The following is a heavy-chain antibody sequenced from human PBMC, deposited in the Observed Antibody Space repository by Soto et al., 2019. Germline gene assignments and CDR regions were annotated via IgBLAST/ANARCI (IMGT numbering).Heavy chain of an antibody. D-gene: IGHD5-12*01. J-gene: IGHJ4*02. CDR2: IYSGGNT. Sequence: EVQLEESGGGLIQPGGSLRLSCAAAGFTVSSNYMTWVRQAPGEGLEWVAVIYSGGNTNYADSVKGRFTISRDNSKNTLYLQMNTLRAEDTAVYYCARGFNWLDYWGQGTLVTDSS. CDR3: ARGFNWLDY. V-gene: IGHV3-53*01. CDR1: GFTVSSNY.